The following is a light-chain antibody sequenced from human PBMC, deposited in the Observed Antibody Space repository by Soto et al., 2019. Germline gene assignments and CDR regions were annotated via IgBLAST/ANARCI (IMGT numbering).Light chain of an antibody. CDR3: QQYGSSPSIT. Sequence: EIVLTLSAGTLSLSPGERAPLSCRANRNFNGTYLTWYQQKPGQAPRLLIYGASRRATGIPDRFSASGSGTDFTLTISRLEPEDFAVYYCQQYGSSPSITVGQGARLAIK. CDR1: RNFNGTY. J-gene: IGKJ5*01. V-gene: IGKV3-20*01. CDR2: GAS.